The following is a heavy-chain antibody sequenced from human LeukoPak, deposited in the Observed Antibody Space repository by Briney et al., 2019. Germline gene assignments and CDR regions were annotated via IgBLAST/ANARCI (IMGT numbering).Heavy chain of an antibody. V-gene: IGHV4-34*01. CDR3: ARVGSAAATRIFDY. D-gene: IGHD2-2*01. CDR1: GGSISSYH. J-gene: IGHJ4*02. Sequence: SETLSLTCTVSGGSISSYHWSWIRQPPGKGLEWIGEINHSGSTNYNPSLKSRVTISVDTSKNQFSLKLSSVTAADTAVYYCARVGSAAATRIFDYWGQGTLVTVSS. CDR2: INHSGST.